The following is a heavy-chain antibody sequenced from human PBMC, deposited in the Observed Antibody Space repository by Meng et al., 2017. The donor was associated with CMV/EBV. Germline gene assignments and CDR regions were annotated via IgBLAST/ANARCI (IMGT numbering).Heavy chain of an antibody. CDR3: AKFSQGSGSYYRRNYYYGMDV. D-gene: IGHD3-10*01. V-gene: IGHV3-23*03. J-gene: IGHJ6*02. CDR1: GFTFSSYA. CDR2: IYSGGSST. Sequence: GALKISCAASGFTFSSYAMSWVRQAPGKGLEWVSVIYSGGSSTYYADSVKGRFTISRDNSKNTLYLQMNSLRAEDTAVYYCAKFSQGSGSYYRRNYYYGMDVWGQGTTVTVSS.